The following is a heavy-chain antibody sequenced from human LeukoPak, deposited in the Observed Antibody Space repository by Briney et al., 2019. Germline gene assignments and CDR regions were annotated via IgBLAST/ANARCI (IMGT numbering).Heavy chain of an antibody. CDR1: GSTFSSYS. CDR3: VKDSSYRHVAAEGYCDF. J-gene: IGHJ4*02. CDR2: ISSSSSTI. V-gene: IGHV3-48*02. Sequence: GGSLRLSCAASGSTFSSYSMNWVRQAPGKGLEWVSYISSSSSTIYYADSVKGRFSISRDNSKNTLYLQMNSLRDDDTAIYYCVKDSSYRHVAAEGYCDFWGQGTLVTVSS. D-gene: IGHD6-13*01.